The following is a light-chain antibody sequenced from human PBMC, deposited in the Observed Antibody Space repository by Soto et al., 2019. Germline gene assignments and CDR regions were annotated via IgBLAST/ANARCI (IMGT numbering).Light chain of an antibody. CDR2: AAF. J-gene: IGKJ4*01. CDR1: QGISSN. V-gene: IGKV1-9*01. CDR3: QQVNSYPLT. Sequence: DIQLTQSPSFLSASVGDRVTITCWASQGISSNLVWYQQKPGKGPELLIYAAFTLESGVPSRFGGSGSGTEFTLTISSLQPEDFATYYCQQVNSYPLTFGGGTQVEIK.